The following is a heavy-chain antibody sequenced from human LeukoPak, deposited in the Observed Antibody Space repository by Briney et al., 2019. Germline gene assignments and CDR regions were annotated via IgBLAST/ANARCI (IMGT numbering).Heavy chain of an antibody. V-gene: IGHV3-23*01. CDR1: GFTVSSNE. Sequence: PGGSLRLSCAASGFTVSSNEMSWVRQAPGKGLEWVSAISGSGGSTYYADSVKGRFTISRDNAKNSLDLQMNSLRAEDTAVYYCARETDSAFDIWGQGTMVTVSS. J-gene: IGHJ3*02. CDR2: ISGSGGST. CDR3: ARETDSAFDI.